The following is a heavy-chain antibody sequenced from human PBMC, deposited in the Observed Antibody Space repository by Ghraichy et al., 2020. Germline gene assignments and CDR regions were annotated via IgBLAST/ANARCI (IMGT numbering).Heavy chain of an antibody. CDR2: IYYSGST. V-gene: IGHV4-59*01. CDR1: GGSISSYY. J-gene: IGHJ4*02. D-gene: IGHD3-3*02. Sequence: SETLSLTCTVSGGSISSYYWSWIRQPPGKGLEWIGYIYYSGSTNYNPSLKSRVTISIDTSKKQFSLKLSSVTAADTAFYYCARGVSIFGVVTPFDHWGQGTLVTVSS. CDR3: ARGVSIFGVVTPFDH.